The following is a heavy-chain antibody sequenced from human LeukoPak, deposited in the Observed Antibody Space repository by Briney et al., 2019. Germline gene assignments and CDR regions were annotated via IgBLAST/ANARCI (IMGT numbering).Heavy chain of an antibody. V-gene: IGHV1-2*07. Sequence: ASVKVSCKAFGYTFTSYYMHWVRQAPGQGLEWMGWINPHSGVTNYAHKFQGRVTMTRDTSISIAYMELSSLKSDDTAVYSCAREGGSSYGYAYHWGQGTLVTVSS. CDR2: INPHSGVT. CDR1: GYTFTSYY. CDR3: AREGGSSYGYAYH. D-gene: IGHD5-18*01. J-gene: IGHJ5*02.